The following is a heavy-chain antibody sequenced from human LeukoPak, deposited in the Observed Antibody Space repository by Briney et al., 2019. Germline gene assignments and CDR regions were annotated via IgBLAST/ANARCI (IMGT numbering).Heavy chain of an antibody. D-gene: IGHD4-17*01. CDR2: TSYEGANK. V-gene: IGHV3-30*03. J-gene: IGHJ4*02. CDR3: ARGDPTLTQPSEN. Sequence: PGRSLRLSCAASGFTFSNYGMHWVRQAPDKGLEWVAVTSYEGANKYYADSVRGRFTISRDNSKNTLYLQMNSLRTEDTAVYYCARGDPTLTQPSENWGQGTLVTVSS. CDR1: GFTFSNYG.